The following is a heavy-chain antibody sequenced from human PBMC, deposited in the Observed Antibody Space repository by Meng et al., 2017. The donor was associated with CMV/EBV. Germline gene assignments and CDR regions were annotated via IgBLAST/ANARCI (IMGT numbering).Heavy chain of an antibody. CDR3: VRESSTFSWSEHLQH. V-gene: IGHV3-7*01. J-gene: IGHJ1*01. D-gene: IGHD2-2*01. CDR1: GFSFSRYW. CDR2: IRQDGSEA. Sequence: GESLKISCAASGFSFSRYWTTWVRQAPGKGLEWVANIRQDGSEAYYVDSVKGRFTIFRDNTKNSLFLQMDSLSAEDTAIYYCVRESSTFSWSEHLQHWGQGTLVTVSS.